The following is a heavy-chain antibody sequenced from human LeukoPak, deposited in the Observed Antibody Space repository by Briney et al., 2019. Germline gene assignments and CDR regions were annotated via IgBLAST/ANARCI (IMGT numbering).Heavy chain of an antibody. CDR1: GGSISSYY. V-gene: IGHV4-59*01. CDR2: IYYSGST. CDR3: ARGRRVRGVVYYYYYGMDG. J-gene: IGHJ6*02. D-gene: IGHD3-10*01. Sequence: SETLSLTCTVSGGSISSYYWSWIRQPPGKGLEWIGYIYYSGSTNYNPSLKSRVTISVDTSKNQFSLKLSSVTAADTAVYYCARGRRVRGVVYYYYYGMDGWGQGTTVTVSS.